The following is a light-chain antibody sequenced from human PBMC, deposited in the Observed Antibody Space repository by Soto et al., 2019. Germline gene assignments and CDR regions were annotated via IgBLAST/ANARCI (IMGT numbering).Light chain of an antibody. V-gene: IGKV3-15*01. Sequence: EIVMTQSPATLSVSPGERATLSCRASQSVSSNLAWYQQKPGQAPRVLIYGASTRATGIPARFSGSGSGTEFILTISSLQSEDFAVYYCQQYNNWPRTFGQGTKVEIK. J-gene: IGKJ1*01. CDR2: GAS. CDR3: QQYNNWPRT. CDR1: QSVSSN.